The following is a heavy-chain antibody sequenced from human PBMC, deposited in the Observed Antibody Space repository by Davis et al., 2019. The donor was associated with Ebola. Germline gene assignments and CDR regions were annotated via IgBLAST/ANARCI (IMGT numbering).Heavy chain of an antibody. CDR2: INHSGST. Sequence: SDTLSLTCAVYGGSFSGYYWSWIRQPPGEGLEWIGEINHSGSTNYNPSLKSRVTISVDTSKNQFSLKLSSVTAADTAVYYCARNSGIAARWLGYWGQGTLVTVSS. CDR3: ARNSGIAARWLGY. CDR1: GGSFSGYY. V-gene: IGHV4-34*01. J-gene: IGHJ4*02. D-gene: IGHD6-6*01.